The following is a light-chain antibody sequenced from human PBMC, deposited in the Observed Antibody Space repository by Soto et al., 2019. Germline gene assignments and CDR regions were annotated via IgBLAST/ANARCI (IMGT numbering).Light chain of an antibody. CDR3: QQYGSSPRT. CDR2: GAS. V-gene: IGKV3-20*01. CDR1: QRVSSSY. J-gene: IGKJ2*02. Sequence: EIVLTQSPGTLSLSPGERATLSCRASQRVSSSYLAWYQQKPGQAPRLLISGASSRATGIPDRFSGSGSGTDFTLTISRLEPEDFAVYYCQQYGSSPRTFGQGTKLEIK.